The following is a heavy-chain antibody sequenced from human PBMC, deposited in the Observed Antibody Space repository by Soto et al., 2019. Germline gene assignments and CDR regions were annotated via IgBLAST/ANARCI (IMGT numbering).Heavy chain of an antibody. V-gene: IGHV3-23*01. J-gene: IGHJ4*02. D-gene: IGHD1-26*01. CDR2: ISSVGGTT. CDR3: AKMIGATRGGFEY. Sequence: EVQLLESGGGLVQPGGSLRLSCAASGFTFSNYAMSWVRQAPGKGLEWVSPISSVGGTTYYADSVKGRFTVSRDNSKNTLYLQMNSLTVEDTAIYYCAKMIGATRGGFEYWGQGTLVTVSS. CDR1: GFTFSNYA.